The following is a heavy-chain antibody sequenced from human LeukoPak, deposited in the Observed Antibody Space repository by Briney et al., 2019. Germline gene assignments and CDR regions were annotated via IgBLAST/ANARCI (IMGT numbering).Heavy chain of an antibody. V-gene: IGHV6-1*01. CDR2: TYYRSKWYN. CDR1: GDSVSSDSAA. CDR3: ARLRIVGATTFYYYGMDV. Sequence: SQTLSLTCAISGDSVSSDSAAWNWIRQSPSRGLEWLGRTYYRSKWYNDYAVSVKSRLTINPDTSKNQFSLQLNSVTPEDTAVYYCARLRIVGATTFYYYGMDVWGQGTTVTVSS. D-gene: IGHD1-26*01. J-gene: IGHJ6*02.